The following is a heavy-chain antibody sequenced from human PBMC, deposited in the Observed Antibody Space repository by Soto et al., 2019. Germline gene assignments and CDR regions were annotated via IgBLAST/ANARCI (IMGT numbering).Heavy chain of an antibody. CDR1: GFTFSTYA. CDR3: AKDTIPFDY. J-gene: IGHJ4*02. D-gene: IGHD3-9*01. CDR2: ISSGGGST. Sequence: EVQLLESGGGLVQPGGSLRLSCAASGFTFSTYAMNWVRQAPGKGLEWLSGISSGGGSTYYADSVKGRFTISRDNSKNTVYLQMNSLGVEDTAIYYWAKDTIPFDYWGQGTLVTVSS. V-gene: IGHV3-23*01.